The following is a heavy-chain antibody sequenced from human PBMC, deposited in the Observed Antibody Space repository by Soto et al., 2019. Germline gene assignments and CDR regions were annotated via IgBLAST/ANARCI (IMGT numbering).Heavy chain of an antibody. V-gene: IGHV4-59*01. J-gene: IGHJ4*02. CDR1: SGSISSYY. Sequence: SETLSLTCTVSSGSISSYYWSWIRQPPGKGLEWIGYIHYTGNTNSNPSLKGRVTLSIDPSWNQFSLKLTSVTGADTAVYYCARTYDSNGYANEFDSWGQGILVTSPQ. CDR2: IHYTGNT. CDR3: ARTYDSNGYANEFDS. D-gene: IGHD3-22*01.